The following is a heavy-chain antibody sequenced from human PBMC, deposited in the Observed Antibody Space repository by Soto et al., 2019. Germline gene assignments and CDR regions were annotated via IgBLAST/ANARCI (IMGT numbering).Heavy chain of an antibody. D-gene: IGHD4-17*01. V-gene: IGHV4-30-4*01. J-gene: IGHJ6*02. Sequence: QVQLQESGPGLVKPSQTLSLTCTVSGDSISSDDYYWSWIRQPPGKGLEWIGHIYYTGSTYYNPSPKSRLTMSIDTSQNQFSLHLTSVIAADSASYFCARATTVTSSFFFYGLDVWGQGTTVTVSS. CDR2: IYYTGST. CDR1: GDSISSDDYY. CDR3: ARATTVTSSFFFYGLDV.